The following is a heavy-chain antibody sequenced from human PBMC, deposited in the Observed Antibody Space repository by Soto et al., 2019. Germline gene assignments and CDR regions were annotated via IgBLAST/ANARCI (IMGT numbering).Heavy chain of an antibody. J-gene: IGHJ5*02. CDR2: ISGSGFKK. Sequence: GGSLRLPGAASGFIFEKFGMSWVRQAPGKGLECISSISGSGFKKYYADSVKGRFTISSDNSKSTVYLELNNLSAEDSAVYHCAKNQGVELVPLATVDLFDPWGQGSVVTVSS. CDR1: GFIFEKFG. D-gene: IGHD1-26*01. CDR3: AKNQGVELVPLATVDLFDP. V-gene: IGHV3-23*01.